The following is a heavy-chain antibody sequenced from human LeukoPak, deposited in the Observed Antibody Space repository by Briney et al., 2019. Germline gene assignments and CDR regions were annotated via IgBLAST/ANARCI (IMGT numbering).Heavy chain of an antibody. Sequence: GGSLRLSCAASGFTFSSHGMHWVRQAPGKGLEWVAVIWYDASNKYYADSVKGRFTVSRDNSKNTLYLQMNSLRAEDTAMYYCARNLRKYGSNSEYFDYWGQGTVVTVSP. CDR2: IWYDASNK. CDR1: GFTFSSHG. CDR3: ARNLRKYGSNSEYFDY. J-gene: IGHJ4*02. D-gene: IGHD4-23*01. V-gene: IGHV3-33*01.